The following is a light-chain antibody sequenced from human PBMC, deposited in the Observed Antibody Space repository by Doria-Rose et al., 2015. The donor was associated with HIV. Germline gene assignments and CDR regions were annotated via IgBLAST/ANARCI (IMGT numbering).Light chain of an antibody. CDR2: DGS. Sequence: IVLTQSPGTLSLSPGERATLSCTASPSFRSTYVAWYPQKPGQAPSLLIYDGSTRATGIPDRFSASGSGTDFTLTINRLEPEDFALYYCHQYGTSWTFGQGTKVEI. CDR3: HQYGTSWT. V-gene: IGKV3-20*01. CDR1: PSFRSTY. J-gene: IGKJ1*01.